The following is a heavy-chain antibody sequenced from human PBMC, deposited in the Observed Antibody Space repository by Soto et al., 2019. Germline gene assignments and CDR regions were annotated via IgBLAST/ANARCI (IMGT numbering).Heavy chain of an antibody. CDR2: INHSGST. CDR1: GGSFSCSD. Sequence: SETLCLTCAVNGGSFSCSDWSWIRQPPGKGLEWIGEINHSGSTNYNPSLKSRVTISVDTSKNQFSLKLSSVTAADTAVYYCARGGGGTAPPRRAYMDVWGKGTTVTVSS. J-gene: IGHJ6*03. V-gene: IGHV4-34*01. D-gene: IGHD1-1*01. CDR3: ARGGGGTAPPRRAYMDV.